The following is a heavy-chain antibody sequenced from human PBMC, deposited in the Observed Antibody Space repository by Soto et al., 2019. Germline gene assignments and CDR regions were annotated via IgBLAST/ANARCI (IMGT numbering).Heavy chain of an antibody. J-gene: IGHJ6*02. CDR1: GFTVSSYG. Sequence: GGSLRLSCAASGFTVSSYGMHWVRQAPGKGLEWVAVISYDGSNKYYADSVKGRFTISRDNSKNTLYLQMNSLGAEDTAVYYCAKDGGITIFGVVSDYYGMDLWGQGTTGTVSS. V-gene: IGHV3-30*18. CDR2: ISYDGSNK. D-gene: IGHD3-3*01. CDR3: AKDGGITIFGVVSDYYGMDL.